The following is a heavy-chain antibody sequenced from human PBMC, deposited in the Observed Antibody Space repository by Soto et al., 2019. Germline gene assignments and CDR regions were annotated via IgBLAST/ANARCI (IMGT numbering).Heavy chain of an antibody. CDR3: AKDGAPQGLWRYYGMDV. V-gene: IGHV3-23*01. CDR1: GFTFSSYA. D-gene: IGHD3-10*01. J-gene: IGHJ6*02. Sequence: PGGSLRLSCAASGFTFSSYAMSWVRQAPGKXLEWVSAISGSGGSTYYADSVKGRFTISRDNSKNTLYLQMNSLRAEDTAVYYCAKDGAPQGLWRYYGMDVWGQGTTVTVSS. CDR2: ISGSGGST.